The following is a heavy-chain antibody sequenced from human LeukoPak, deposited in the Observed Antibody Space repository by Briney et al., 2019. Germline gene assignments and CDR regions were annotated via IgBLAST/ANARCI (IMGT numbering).Heavy chain of an antibody. V-gene: IGHV3-30*09. Sequence: GRSLRLSCAASGFTFSSYAMHWVRQAPGKGLEWVAVISYNGSNKYYADSVKGRFAIYRDNSKNTLYLQMNSLRAEDTAVYYCARDRGGSDYWGQGTLVTVSS. CDR1: GFTFSSYA. D-gene: IGHD5-12*01. CDR3: ARDRGGSDY. J-gene: IGHJ4*02. CDR2: ISYNGSNK.